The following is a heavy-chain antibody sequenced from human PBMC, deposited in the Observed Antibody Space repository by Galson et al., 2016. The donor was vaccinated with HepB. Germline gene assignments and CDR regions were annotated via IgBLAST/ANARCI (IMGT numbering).Heavy chain of an antibody. CDR3: VRSSGSGSFAKGNYMDV. D-gene: IGHD3-10*01. J-gene: IGHJ6*03. Sequence: SLRLSCAASGSAFSSYGMHWVRQAPGKGLEWVALIWYDGNNKYYAGSVKGRFTISRDNSRNTLYLQMSSLRAEDTAVYYCVRSSGSGSFAKGNYMDVWGKGTTVTVSS. CDR1: GSAFSSYG. V-gene: IGHV3-33*01. CDR2: IWYDGNNK.